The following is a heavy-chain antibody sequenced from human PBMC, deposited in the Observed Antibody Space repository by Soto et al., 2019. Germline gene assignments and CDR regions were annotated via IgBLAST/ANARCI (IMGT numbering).Heavy chain of an antibody. CDR1: GFTFSSYG. D-gene: IGHD6-19*01. J-gene: IGHJ4*02. Sequence: QVQLVESGGGVVQPGRSLRLSCAASGFTFSSYGMHWVRQAPGKGLEWVAVISYDGSNKYYADSVKGRFTISRDNSKNTLDLQMNSLRAEETAVYYCAKDWDSSGWYVLGYWGQGTLVTVSS. CDR3: AKDWDSSGWYVLGY. V-gene: IGHV3-30*18. CDR2: ISYDGSNK.